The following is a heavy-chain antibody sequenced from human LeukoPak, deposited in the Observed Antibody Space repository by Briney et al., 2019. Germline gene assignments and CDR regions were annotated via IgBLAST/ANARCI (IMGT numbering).Heavy chain of an antibody. Sequence: GESLKISCKTSGYTFTINWIGWVRQMPGKGLEWVGVIYPGDSDVRYSPSFRGQVTISADKSISTAYLQWTRLETSDTAIFYCARGGYTSGWYYFDYWAQRTLVTVSS. J-gene: IGHJ4*02. V-gene: IGHV5-51*01. CDR2: IYPGDSDV. D-gene: IGHD6-19*01. CDR3: ARGGYTSGWYYFDY. CDR1: GYTFTINW.